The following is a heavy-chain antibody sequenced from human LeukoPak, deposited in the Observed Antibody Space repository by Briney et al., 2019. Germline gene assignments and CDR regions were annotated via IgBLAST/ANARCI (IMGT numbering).Heavy chain of an antibody. Sequence: PGGSLRLSCAASGFTFSSYAMSWVRQAPGKGLEWVGRIKSKTDGGTTDYAAPVKGRFTISRDDSKNTLYLQMNSLRAEDMAVYYCAKSIAVNDFWSGYSHYYYGMDVWGQGTTVTVSS. CDR2: IKSKTDGGTT. V-gene: IGHV3-15*01. D-gene: IGHD3-3*01. CDR1: GFTFSSYA. CDR3: AKSIAVNDFWSGYSHYYYGMDV. J-gene: IGHJ6*02.